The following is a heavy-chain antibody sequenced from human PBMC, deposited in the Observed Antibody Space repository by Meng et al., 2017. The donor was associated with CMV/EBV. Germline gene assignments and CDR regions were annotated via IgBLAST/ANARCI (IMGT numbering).Heavy chain of an antibody. V-gene: IGHV3-21*01. CDR3: ARVNIVVVPAAIDGSSFSYYGMDV. D-gene: IGHD2-2*01. CDR2: ISSSSSYI. J-gene: IGHJ6*02. Sequence: GESLKISCAASGFTFSSYSMNWVRQAPGKGLEWVSSISSSSSYIYYADSVKGRFTISRDNAKNSLYLQMNSLRDEDTAVYYCARVNIVVVPAAIDGSSFSYYGMDVWGQGTTVTVSS. CDR1: GFTFSSYS.